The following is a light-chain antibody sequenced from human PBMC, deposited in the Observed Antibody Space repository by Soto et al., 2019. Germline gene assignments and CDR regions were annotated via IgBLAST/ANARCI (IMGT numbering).Light chain of an antibody. J-gene: IGKJ4*01. CDR2: GAS. CDR1: QSVSSKY. V-gene: IGKV3-20*01. Sequence: EIVLTQSPGTLSLSPGERATLSCRASQSVSSKYLAWYQQKPGQAPRLVIYGASNRATGLPDRFSGSGSGTEFTLTMSRLEPEDFALYYCHHYGSSFGGGTRVEFK. CDR3: HHYGSS.